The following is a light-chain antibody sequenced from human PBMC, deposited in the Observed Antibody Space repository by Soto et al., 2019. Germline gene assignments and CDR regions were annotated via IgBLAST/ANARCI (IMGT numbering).Light chain of an antibody. Sequence: DIQMTQSPSTLSASVGDRVTITCRASQSISSWLAWYQQKPGKAPKFLISAASTLESGVPSRFSGSGSGTEFTLTISSLQPDDFVTYYCQQYNSYPRTFGQGTKVEIK. V-gene: IGKV1-5*01. CDR1: QSISSW. CDR3: QQYNSYPRT. CDR2: AAS. J-gene: IGKJ1*01.